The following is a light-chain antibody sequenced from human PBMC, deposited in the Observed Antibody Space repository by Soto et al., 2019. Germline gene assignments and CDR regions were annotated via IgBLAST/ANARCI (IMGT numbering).Light chain of an antibody. Sequence: QSVLTQPASVSGSPGQSITISCTGTSSDVGSYNLVSWYQQHPGKAPKLMIYEGSRRPSGVSDRFSGSKSGNTASLTISGLQAEDEADYYCCSYAGPSTYVFGTGTKVTV. V-gene: IGLV2-23*01. CDR1: SSDVGSYNL. CDR3: CSYAGPSTYV. CDR2: EGS. J-gene: IGLJ1*01.